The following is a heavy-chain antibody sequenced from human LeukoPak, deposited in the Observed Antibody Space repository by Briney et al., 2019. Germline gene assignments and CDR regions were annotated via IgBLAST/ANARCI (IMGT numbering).Heavy chain of an antibody. CDR3: ARDRDDYVWGIYRYGDY. Sequence: GGSLRLSXAASGSTFNNYAMSWVRQAPGKGLEWVSAISNSGGSTYYADSVKGRFTISRDNSKNTLYLQMNSLRAEDTAVYYCARDRDDYVWGIYRYGDYWGQGTLVTVSS. CDR1: GSTFNNYA. D-gene: IGHD3-16*02. CDR2: ISNSGGST. V-gene: IGHV3-23*01. J-gene: IGHJ4*02.